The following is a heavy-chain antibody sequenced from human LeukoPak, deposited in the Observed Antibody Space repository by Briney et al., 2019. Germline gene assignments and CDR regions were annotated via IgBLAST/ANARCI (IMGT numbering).Heavy chain of an antibody. CDR2: IYSGGTT. D-gene: IGHD2-2*01. J-gene: IGHJ4*02. Sequence: GGSLRLSCAASGFAVSSNYMNWARQAPGKGLEWVSIIYSGGTTYYADSVKGRFTISRDNSKNTLYLQMNSLRVEDTAFYYCARAGGSIKPFDYWGQGTLVTVSS. CDR3: ARAGGSIKPFDY. CDR1: GFAVSSNY. V-gene: IGHV3-53*01.